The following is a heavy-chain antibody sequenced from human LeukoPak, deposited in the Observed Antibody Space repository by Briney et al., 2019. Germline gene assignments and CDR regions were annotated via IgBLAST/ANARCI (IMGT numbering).Heavy chain of an antibody. CDR2: IWYDGSNK. Sequence: GGSLRLSCAVSGFTFSTYNMNWVRRAPGKGLEWVAAIWYDGSNKNYAESVKGRFTISRDNSKNTLYLQMNSLRVEDTAVYYCARRAITMVRGVIGSDWFDPWGQGTLVTVSS. J-gene: IGHJ5*02. V-gene: IGHV3-33*08. CDR3: ARRAITMVRGVIGSDWFDP. CDR1: GFTFSTYN. D-gene: IGHD3-10*01.